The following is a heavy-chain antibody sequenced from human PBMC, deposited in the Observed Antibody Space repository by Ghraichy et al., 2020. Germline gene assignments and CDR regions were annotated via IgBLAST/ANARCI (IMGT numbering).Heavy chain of an antibody. D-gene: IGHD1-26*01. J-gene: IGHJ3*02. V-gene: IGHV3-74*01. CDR1: GFTFSSYW. CDR2: TNSDGSRT. Sequence: GGSLRLSCAASGFTFSSYWMHWVRQAPGKGLVWVSRTNSDGSRTNYADSVKGRFTISRDNAKNTLYLQINSLRAEDTAVYYCARGGLGSYWGVGDNAFDIWGQGTMVTVSS. CDR3: ARGGLGSYWGVGDNAFDI.